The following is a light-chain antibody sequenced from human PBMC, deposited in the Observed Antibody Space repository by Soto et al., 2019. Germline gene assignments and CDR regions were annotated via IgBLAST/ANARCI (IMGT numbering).Light chain of an antibody. CDR3: QQSYSFPWT. V-gene: IGKV1-39*01. Sequence: DIQMTQSPSTLSASVGDRVTVTCRASQSISSWLAWYQQKPGKAPKLLIYTTATLQSGVPLRFSGSVSGTDFTLTISSLQPEDFATYYCQQSYSFPWTFGQGTKVDIK. CDR2: TTA. CDR1: QSISSW. J-gene: IGKJ1*01.